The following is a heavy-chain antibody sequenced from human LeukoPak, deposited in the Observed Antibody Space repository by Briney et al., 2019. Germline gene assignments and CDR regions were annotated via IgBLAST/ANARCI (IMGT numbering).Heavy chain of an antibody. CDR1: GDSISNYY. V-gene: IGHV4-59*01. CDR3: ARRVEMSSASATSDTWLDP. J-gene: IGHJ5*02. D-gene: IGHD3-10*01. CDR2: VHFSGET. Sequence: SETLSLTCTVSGDSISNYYWNWIRQSPGKGLEWTGHVHFSGETSYNPSLKSRVAISLDSAKNQFSLRLISVTAADTAVYYCARRVEMSSASATSDTWLDPWGQGTLVSVSP.